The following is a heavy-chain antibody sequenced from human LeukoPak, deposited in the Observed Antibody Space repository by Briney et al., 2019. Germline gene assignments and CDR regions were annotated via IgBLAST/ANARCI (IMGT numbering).Heavy chain of an antibody. CDR2: IKSKSDGGTT. J-gene: IGHJ4*02. D-gene: IGHD3-22*01. Sequence: PGGSLRLSCTASGFTFSNAWMSWVRQAPGKGLEWVGHIKSKSDGGTTDYAASVKGRFTISRDDSRNALYLQMDNLQTEDTALYYCITDILHDSSGYYANFDYWGQGTLVRVSS. V-gene: IGHV3-15*01. CDR3: ITDILHDSSGYYANFDY. CDR1: GFTFSNAW.